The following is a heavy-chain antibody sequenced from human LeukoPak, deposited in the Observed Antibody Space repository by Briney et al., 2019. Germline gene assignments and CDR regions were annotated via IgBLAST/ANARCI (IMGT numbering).Heavy chain of an antibody. V-gene: IGHV3-20*04. CDR3: ARENLKAAATDFDY. CDR2: INWNGGST. CDR1: GFTFDDYG. J-gene: IGHJ4*02. Sequence: GGSLRLSCAASGFTFDDYGMSWVRQASGKGLEWVSGINWNGGSTGYADSVKGRFTISRDNAKNSLYLQMNSLRAEDTALYYCARENLKAAATDFDYWGQGTLVTVSS. D-gene: IGHD6-13*01.